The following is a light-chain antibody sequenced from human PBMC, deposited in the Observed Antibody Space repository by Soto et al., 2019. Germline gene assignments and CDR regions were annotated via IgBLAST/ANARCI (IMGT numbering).Light chain of an antibody. CDR3: QQYNSYPWT. CDR2: GAS. J-gene: IGKJ1*01. Sequence: EIVLTQSPGTLSLSPGERATLSCRAGQSVGRYLAWYQQKPGQTPRLLIYGASNRATGVPDRFSGSGSGTEFTLTISSLQPDDFATYYCQQYNSYPWTFGQGTKVDIK. CDR1: QSVGRY. V-gene: IGKV3D-15*01.